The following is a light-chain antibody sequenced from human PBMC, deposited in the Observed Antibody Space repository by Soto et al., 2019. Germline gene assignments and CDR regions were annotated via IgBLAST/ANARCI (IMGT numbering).Light chain of an antibody. CDR1: SSDVGGYNY. CDR2: EVN. CDR3: SSKTSSRTPFV. V-gene: IGLV2-14*01. J-gene: IGLJ1*01. Sequence: QSALTQPASVSGSPGQSITISCTGTSSDVGGYNYVSRYQQHPGNAPRLMIYEVNNRPSGVPNRFSGSKSGNTASLTISGLQAEDEADYYCSSKTSSRTPFVFGTGTRSPS.